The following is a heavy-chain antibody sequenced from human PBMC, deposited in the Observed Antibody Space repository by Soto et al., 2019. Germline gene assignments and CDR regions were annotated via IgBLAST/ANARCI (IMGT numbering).Heavy chain of an antibody. CDR1: GFTFSSYA. Sequence: LRLSCAASGFTFSSYAMHWVRQAPGKGLEWVAVISYDGSNKYYADSVKGRFTISRDNSKNTLYLQMNSLRAEDTAVYYCARGAYYYGSGSYYMYYYYYYGMDVWGQGTTVTVSS. J-gene: IGHJ6*02. V-gene: IGHV3-30-3*01. CDR3: ARGAYYYGSGSYYMYYYYYYGMDV. CDR2: ISYDGSNK. D-gene: IGHD3-10*01.